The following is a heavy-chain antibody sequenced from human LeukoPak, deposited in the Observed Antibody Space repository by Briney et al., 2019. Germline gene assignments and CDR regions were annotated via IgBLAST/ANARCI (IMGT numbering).Heavy chain of an antibody. CDR1: GFIFSSYS. Sequence: GGSLRLSCAASGFIFSSYSMNCVRQAPGKGLEWLSYISSSSTTIYYADSVKGRFTISRDNAKNSLYLQMNSLKAEDTAVYYCARNRFPITGTTNNYYYMDVWGKGTTVTVSS. CDR2: ISSSSTTI. V-gene: IGHV3-48*04. J-gene: IGHJ6*03. CDR3: ARNRFPITGTTNNYYYMDV. D-gene: IGHD1-7*01.